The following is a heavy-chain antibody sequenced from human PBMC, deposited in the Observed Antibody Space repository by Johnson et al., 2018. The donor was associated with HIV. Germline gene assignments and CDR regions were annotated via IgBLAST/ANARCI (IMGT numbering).Heavy chain of an antibody. D-gene: IGHD5-12*01. CDR2: ISFDGKNK. V-gene: IGHV3-30*04. CDR3: ASGDDDGF. J-gene: IGHJ4*03. Sequence: HVQLVESGGGLVQPGGSLRLSCAASGFTFSSYAMSWVRQAPGKGLEWVAVISFDGKNKFYADSVKGRFTISRDNSRNTLYLQMNSLRPEDTAVYYCASGDDDGFWGRGTLVNVSS. CDR1: GFTFSSYA.